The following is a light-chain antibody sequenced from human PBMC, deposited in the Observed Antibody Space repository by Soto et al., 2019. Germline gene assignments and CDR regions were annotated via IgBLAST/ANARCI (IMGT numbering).Light chain of an antibody. CDR1: QTISSW. CDR2: KAS. CDR3: QHYNSYSEA. J-gene: IGKJ1*01. Sequence: DIQMTQSPSTLSGSVGDRVTITFRASQTISSWLAWYQQKPGKAPKLLIYKASTLKSGVPSRFSGSGSGTEFTLTISSLQPDDFATYYRQHYNSYSEAFGQGTKVDNK. V-gene: IGKV1-5*03.